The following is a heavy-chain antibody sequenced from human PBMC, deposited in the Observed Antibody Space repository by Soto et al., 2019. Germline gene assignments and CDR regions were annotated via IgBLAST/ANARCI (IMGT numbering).Heavy chain of an antibody. D-gene: IGHD6-19*01. CDR3: ARQSRSGWSGDFDY. Sequence: QLQLQESGPGLVKPSETLSLTCSVSGGSISTSYYWGWIRQPPGKGLEWIGSIYYSGTIYYNQSLRSRVTISADTSKNQFSLRLSSVTAADTAVYYCARQSRSGWSGDFDYWGQGTLVTVSS. J-gene: IGHJ4*02. CDR2: IYYSGTI. V-gene: IGHV4-39*01. CDR1: GGSISTSYY.